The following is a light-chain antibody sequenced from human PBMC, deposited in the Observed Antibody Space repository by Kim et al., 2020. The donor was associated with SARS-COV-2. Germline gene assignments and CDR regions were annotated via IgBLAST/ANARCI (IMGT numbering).Light chain of an antibody. CDR3: SSYTNSNTLM. Sequence: QSITISCTGTSNDVGGYNYVSWYQQHPDKAPKLIIYDVNNRPSGVSNRFSGSKSGNTASLTISGLQAEDEADYYCSSYTNSNTLMFGGGTQLTVL. CDR2: DVN. CDR1: SNDVGGYNY. J-gene: IGLJ3*02. V-gene: IGLV2-14*03.